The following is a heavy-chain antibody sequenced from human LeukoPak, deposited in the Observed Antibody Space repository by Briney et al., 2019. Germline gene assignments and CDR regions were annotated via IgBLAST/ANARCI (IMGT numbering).Heavy chain of an antibody. J-gene: IGHJ4*02. CDR1: GGSISSSSYY. CDR3: ARLGSSELDY. V-gene: IGHV4-39*01. Sequence: SETLSLTCTVSGGSISSSSYYWGWIRQPPGKGLEWIGSIYYSGSTYYNPSLKSRVTISVDTSKNQFSLRLSSVTAADTAVYYCARLGSSELDYWGQGTLVTVSS. D-gene: IGHD6-19*01. CDR2: IYYSGST.